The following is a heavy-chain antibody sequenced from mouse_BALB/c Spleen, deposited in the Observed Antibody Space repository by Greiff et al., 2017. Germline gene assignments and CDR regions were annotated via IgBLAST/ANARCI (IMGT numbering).Heavy chain of an antibody. J-gene: IGHJ4*01. D-gene: IGHD1-1*01. CDR1: GFAFSSYD. Sequence: DVKFVESGGGLVKPGGSLKLSCAASGFAFSSYDMSWVRQTPEKRLEWVAYISSGGGSTYYPDTVKGRFTISRDNAKNTLYLQMSSLKSEDTAMYYCARHGGTTVVATRAMDYWGQGTSVTVSS. V-gene: IGHV5-12-1*01. CDR3: ARHGGTTVVATRAMDY. CDR2: ISSGGGST.